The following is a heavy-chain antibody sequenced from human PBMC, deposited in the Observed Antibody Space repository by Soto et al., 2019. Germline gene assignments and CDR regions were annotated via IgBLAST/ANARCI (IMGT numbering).Heavy chain of an antibody. V-gene: IGHV3-23*01. CDR1: GFTFKNFA. D-gene: IGHD3-10*01. CDR2: IGGSGSSA. Sequence: PGGSLRLSCVASGFTFKNFAMTWVRQAPGKGMEWVSAIGGSGSSANYADSVKGRFTVSRDDSKSTLYLQMSGLRVGDTALYYCAKDAVAYNGEWDWFDLWGQGTLVPVS. J-gene: IGHJ5*02. CDR3: AKDAVAYNGEWDWFDL.